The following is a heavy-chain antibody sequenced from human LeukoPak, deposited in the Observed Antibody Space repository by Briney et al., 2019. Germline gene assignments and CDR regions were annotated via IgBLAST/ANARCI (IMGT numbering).Heavy chain of an antibody. V-gene: IGHV3-23*01. D-gene: IGHD3-3*01. Sequence: GGSLRLSCAASGFTFSSYAMSWVRQAPGKGLEWVSAISGSGGSTYYADSVKGRFTISRDNSKNTLYPQMNSLRAEDTAVYYCAKPQTIFGVITAFDIWGQGTMVTVSS. CDR2: ISGSGGST. CDR3: AKPQTIFGVITAFDI. J-gene: IGHJ3*02. CDR1: GFTFSSYA.